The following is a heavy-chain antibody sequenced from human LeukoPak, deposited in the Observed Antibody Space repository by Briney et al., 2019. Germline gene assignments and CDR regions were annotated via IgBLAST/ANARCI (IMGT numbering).Heavy chain of an antibody. D-gene: IGHD5-18*01. Sequence: GGSLRLSCAASGFTFSSYGMHWVRQAPGKGLEWVAVISYDGSNKYYADSVKGRFTISRDNSKNTLYLQMNSLRAEDTAVYYCANLPNSYGFDNWGQGTLVRVSS. V-gene: IGHV3-30*18. CDR1: GFTFSSYG. CDR2: ISYDGSNK. CDR3: ANLPNSYGFDN. J-gene: IGHJ5*02.